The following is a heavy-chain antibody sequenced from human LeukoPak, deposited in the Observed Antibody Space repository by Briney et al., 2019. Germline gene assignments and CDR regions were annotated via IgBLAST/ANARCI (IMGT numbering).Heavy chain of an antibody. D-gene: IGHD3-22*01. V-gene: IGHV1-69*01. CDR3: ARDGYPYYYDSSGFDY. CDR2: IIPIFGTA. J-gene: IGHJ4*02. Sequence: ASVKVSCKASGGTCSSYAISWVRQATGQWLELMGGIIPIFGTANYAQKFQGRVTITADESTSTAYMELSSLRSEDMAVYYCARDGYPYYYDSSGFDYWGQGTLVTVSS. CDR1: GGTCSSYA.